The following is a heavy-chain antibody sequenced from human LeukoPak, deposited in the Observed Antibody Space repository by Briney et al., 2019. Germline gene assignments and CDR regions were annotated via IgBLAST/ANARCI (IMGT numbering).Heavy chain of an antibody. CDR3: AKGIYSSSSRGFDY. D-gene: IGHD6-6*01. V-gene: IGHV3-23*01. J-gene: IGHJ4*02. Sequence: GGSLRLSCAASGLTLSSSAMAWVRQTPGKGLEWVSIITYSGVDTYYADSVKGRFTISRDNSKNILYLQMNRLKAEDTALYYCAKGIYSSSSRGFDYWGQGTLVTVSS. CDR2: ITYSGVDT. CDR1: GLTLSSSA.